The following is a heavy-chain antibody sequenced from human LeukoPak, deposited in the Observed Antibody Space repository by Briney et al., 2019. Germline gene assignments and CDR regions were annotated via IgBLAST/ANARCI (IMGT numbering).Heavy chain of an antibody. CDR1: GDSIRSHY. CDR2: IYYSGST. D-gene: IGHD2-2*01. CDR3: AAVVPAAIGWFDP. Sequence: SETLSLTCSVSGDSIRSHYWSWIRQAPGKGLEWIGYIYYSGSTNYNPSLKSRVTISVDTSKNQFSLKLSSVTAADTAVYYCAAVVPAAIGWFDPWGQGTLVTVSS. J-gene: IGHJ5*02. V-gene: IGHV4-59*11.